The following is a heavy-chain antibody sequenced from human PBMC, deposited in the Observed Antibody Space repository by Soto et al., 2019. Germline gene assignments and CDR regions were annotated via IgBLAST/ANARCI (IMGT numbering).Heavy chain of an antibody. CDR2: IYYSGST. V-gene: IGHV4-31*03. Sequence: QVQLQESGPGLVKPSQTLSLTCTVSGGSISSGGYYWSWIRQHPGKGLEWIGYIYYSGSTYYNPSLKSRVTISVDTSKNQFSLKLSSVTAADTAVYYCARDGVDTAMGEDAFDIWGQGTMVTVSS. D-gene: IGHD5-18*01. CDR1: GGSISSGGYY. J-gene: IGHJ3*02. CDR3: ARDGVDTAMGEDAFDI.